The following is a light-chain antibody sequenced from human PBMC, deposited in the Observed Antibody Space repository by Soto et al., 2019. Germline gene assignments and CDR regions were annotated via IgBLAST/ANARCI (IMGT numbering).Light chain of an antibody. V-gene: IGLV2-14*01. CDR3: SSYTSPSTV. J-gene: IGLJ1*01. Sequence: QSALTQPASVSGSPGQSITISCTGISSDGDDYKDVSWYQQHPGKAPKLMIYEVTYRPSGVSNRFSGSKSGNTASLTISGRQAEDESDYYCSSYTSPSTVFGTGTKLTVL. CDR2: EVT. CDR1: SSDGDDYKD.